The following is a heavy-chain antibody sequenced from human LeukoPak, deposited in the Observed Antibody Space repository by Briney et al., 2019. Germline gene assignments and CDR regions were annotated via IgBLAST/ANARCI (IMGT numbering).Heavy chain of an antibody. V-gene: IGHV4-4*07. CDR2: FYTSGST. CDR1: GGSISSYY. D-gene: IGHD3-9*01. J-gene: IGHJ5*02. Sequence: SETLSLTCTVSGGSISSYYWSWIRQPAGKGLEWIGRFYTSGSTKYNPSLKSRVTMSEDTSKNQFSLKLSSVTAADTAVYYCARRILRYFDWLTYPLGFDPWGQGTLVTVSS. CDR3: ARRILRYFDWLTYPLGFDP.